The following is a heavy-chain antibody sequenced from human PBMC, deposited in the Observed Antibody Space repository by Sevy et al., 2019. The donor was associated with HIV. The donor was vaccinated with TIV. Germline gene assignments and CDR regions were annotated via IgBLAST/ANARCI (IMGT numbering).Heavy chain of an antibody. CDR3: ARAGNVVVAATEGRYFDY. CDR2: IWYDGSNK. CDR1: EFTFSSYG. V-gene: IGHV3-33*01. D-gene: IGHD2-15*01. J-gene: IGHJ4*02. Sequence: GGSLRLSCAASEFTFSSYGMHWVRQAPGKGLEWVAVIWYDGSNKYYADSVKGRFTISRDNSKNTLYLQMNSLRAEDTAVYYCARAGNVVVAATEGRYFDYWGQGTLVTVSS.